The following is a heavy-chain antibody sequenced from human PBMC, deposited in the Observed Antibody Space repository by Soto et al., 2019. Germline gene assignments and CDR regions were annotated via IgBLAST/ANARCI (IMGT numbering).Heavy chain of an antibody. Sequence: VASVKVSCKASGYTFTSYAMHWVRQAPGQRLEWMGWINAGNGNTKYSQKFQGRVTITRDTSASTAYMELSSLRSEDTAVYYCARDRPLLYYFDYWGQGTLVTVS. J-gene: IGHJ4*02. V-gene: IGHV1-3*01. CDR2: INAGNGNT. CDR3: ARDRPLLYYFDY. D-gene: IGHD6-6*01. CDR1: GYTFTSYA.